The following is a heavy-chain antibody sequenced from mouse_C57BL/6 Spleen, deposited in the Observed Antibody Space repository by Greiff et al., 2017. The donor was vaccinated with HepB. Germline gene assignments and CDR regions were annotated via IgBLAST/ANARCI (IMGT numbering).Heavy chain of an antibody. D-gene: IGHD2-4*01. J-gene: IGHJ4*01. CDR3: TRRNDYNYYAMDY. Sequence: EVQLQQSGTVLARPGASVKMSCKTSGYTFTSYWMHWVKQRPGQGLEWIGAIYPGNSDTSYNQKFKGKAKLTAVTSASTAYMELSSLTNEDSAVYYCTRRNDYNYYAMDYWGQGTSVTVSS. CDR2: IYPGNSDT. V-gene: IGHV1-5*01. CDR1: GYTFTSYW.